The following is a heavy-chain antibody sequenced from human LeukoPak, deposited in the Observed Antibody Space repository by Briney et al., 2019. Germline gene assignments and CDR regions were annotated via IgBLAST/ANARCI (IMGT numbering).Heavy chain of an antibody. V-gene: IGHV3-30-3*01. Sequence: GRSLRLSCAGSGFTFSSYAMHWVRQAPGKGLEWVAVISYDGSNKYYADSVKGRFTISRDNSKNTLYLQMNSLRAEDTAVYYCARERPREVVAYYFDYWGQGTLVTVSS. J-gene: IGHJ4*02. CDR1: GFTFSSYA. CDR3: ARERPREVVAYYFDY. D-gene: IGHD2-15*01. CDR2: ISYDGSNK.